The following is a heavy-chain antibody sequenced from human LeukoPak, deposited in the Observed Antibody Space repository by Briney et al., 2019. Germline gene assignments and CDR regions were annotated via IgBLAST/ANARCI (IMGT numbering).Heavy chain of an antibody. J-gene: IGHJ4*02. Sequence: GGSLRLSCAASGFSFKDYYFSWIRQAPGKGLEWVSCINVNGGATHYAESVKGRFTISRANAMNSMYLEMNSLTAEDTAVYYCARGPRILTLGSYYFDYWGQGSLVTVSS. CDR1: GFSFKDYY. V-gene: IGHV3-11*01. CDR3: ARGPRILTLGSYYFDY. D-gene: IGHD3-10*01. CDR2: INVNGGAT.